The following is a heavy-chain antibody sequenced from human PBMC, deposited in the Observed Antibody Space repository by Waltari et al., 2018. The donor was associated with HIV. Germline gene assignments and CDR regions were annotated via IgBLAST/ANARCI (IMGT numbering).Heavy chain of an antibody. D-gene: IGHD1-1*01. V-gene: IGHV1-2*02. CDR2: VNPKNGVA. CDR1: GYSFNDYY. Sequence: QEQLVQSGAEVKKPGASVKVSCKASGYSFNDYYIHWIRQAPGQGLESVGGVNPKNGVAHYAQKFEGRVTISSDTSSRTVYMDFRRLTSDDTAVFYCVRGGTHPWGQGTLITVSS. CDR3: VRGGTHP. J-gene: IGHJ5*02.